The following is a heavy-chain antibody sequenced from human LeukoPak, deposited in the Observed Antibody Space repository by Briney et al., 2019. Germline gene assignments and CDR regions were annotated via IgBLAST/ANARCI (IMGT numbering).Heavy chain of an antibody. CDR2: ISSSSSYI. Sequence: GGSLRLSCAASGFTFSNYRMNWVRRAPGNGLEWVSSISSSSSYIYYADSVKGRFTISRDNAKNSLYLQMNSLRAEDTAVYYCAREGSGVAGHFDYWGQGTLVTVSS. D-gene: IGHD6-19*01. V-gene: IGHV3-21*01. CDR1: GFTFSNYR. J-gene: IGHJ4*02. CDR3: AREGSGVAGHFDY.